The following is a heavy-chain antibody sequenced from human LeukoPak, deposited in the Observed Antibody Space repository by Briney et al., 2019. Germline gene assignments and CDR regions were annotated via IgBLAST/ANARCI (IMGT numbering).Heavy chain of an antibody. CDR1: GFTFRDYW. V-gene: IGHV3-74*01. D-gene: IGHD3-10*01. J-gene: IGHJ4*02. CDR3: ASDRVLGSGSLDN. CDR2: IRGDWHDT. Sequence: PGGSLRLSCVVSGFTFRDYWMHWVRQAPGKGLEWVSRIRGDWHDTTYADSVKGRFTISRDNAQNTLYLQMNSLRVEDTAVYYCASDRVLGSGSLDNWGQGTLVTVSS.